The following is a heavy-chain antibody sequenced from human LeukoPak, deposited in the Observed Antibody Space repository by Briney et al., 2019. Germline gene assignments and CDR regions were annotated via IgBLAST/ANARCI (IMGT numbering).Heavy chain of an antibody. Sequence: QPGGSLRLSCAASGFTFSSYGMHWVRQAPGKGLDWVALIHFDGNTNFSSDSVKGRFTISRDNAKNSLYLQMNSLRAEDTALYHCARDPGNWAVHWYFDLWGRGTLVTVSS. CDR1: GFTFSSYG. CDR3: ARDPGNWAVHWYFDL. J-gene: IGHJ2*01. D-gene: IGHD7-27*01. CDR2: IHFDGNTN. V-gene: IGHV3-30*02.